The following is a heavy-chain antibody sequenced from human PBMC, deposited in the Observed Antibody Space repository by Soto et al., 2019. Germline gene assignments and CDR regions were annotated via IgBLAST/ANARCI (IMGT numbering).Heavy chain of an antibody. CDR2: IKSKTDGGTT. Sequence: GGSLRLSCAASGFTFSNAWMSWVRQAPGKGLEWVGRIKSKTDGGTTDYAAPVKGRFTISRDDSKNTLYLQMNSLKTEDTAVYYCTTPQWLVQEYFQHWGQGTLVTASS. J-gene: IGHJ1*01. CDR3: TTPQWLVQEYFQH. V-gene: IGHV3-15*01. D-gene: IGHD6-19*01. CDR1: GFTFSNAW.